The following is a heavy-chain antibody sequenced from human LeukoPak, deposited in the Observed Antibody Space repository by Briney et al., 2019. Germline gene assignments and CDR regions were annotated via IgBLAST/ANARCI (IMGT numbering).Heavy chain of an antibody. V-gene: IGHV3-33*07. CDR2: ILYDGSNK. CDR1: GFSFSRYS. CDR3: ARDSGYGYNTFPTADY. D-gene: IGHD5-24*01. J-gene: IGHJ4*02. Sequence: PVRALRLSCLSSGFSFSRYSKYCGCQAPGKGLEWVAFILYDGSNKYYADSVKGRFTISRDNSENTLYLQMSSLRAEHTALYYCARDSGYGYNTFPTADYWGQGILVTVSS.